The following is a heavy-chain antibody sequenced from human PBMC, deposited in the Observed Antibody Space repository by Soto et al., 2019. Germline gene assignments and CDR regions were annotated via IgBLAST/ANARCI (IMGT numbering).Heavy chain of an antibody. CDR3: ARGFLSWTVADRN. V-gene: IGHV4-4*02. CDR1: GDSISSGHW. Sequence: SETLSLTCAVSGDSISSGHWWSWVRQPPGKGLEWIGEIHHSGNTNYNSSLKSRVTMSVDKSKNQFYLELSSVTAADTAVYYCARGFLSWTVADRNWGQGTLVTVSS. D-gene: IGHD4-4*01. CDR2: IHHSGNT. J-gene: IGHJ4*02.